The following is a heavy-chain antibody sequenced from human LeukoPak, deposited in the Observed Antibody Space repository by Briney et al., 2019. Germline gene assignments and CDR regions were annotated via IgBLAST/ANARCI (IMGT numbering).Heavy chain of an antibody. D-gene: IGHD5-24*01. V-gene: IGHV3-11*01. Sequence: KPGGSLRLSCAASGFIFSDYYMTWIRQSPGKGLEWVSYIGSGGITIYYADSVKGRFTVSRDNAQNSLYLQMNSLRAEDTAVYYCARVTRGTDGYNPFDYWGQGTLVTVSS. CDR3: ARVTRGTDGYNPFDY. CDR1: GFIFSDYY. CDR2: IGSGGITI. J-gene: IGHJ4*02.